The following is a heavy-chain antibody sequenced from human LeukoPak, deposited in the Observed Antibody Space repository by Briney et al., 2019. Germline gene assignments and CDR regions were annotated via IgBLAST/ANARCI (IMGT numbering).Heavy chain of an antibody. CDR2: IYHSGSWST. J-gene: IGHJ4*02. V-gene: IGHV4-30-2*01. CDR1: GVTISSGGQP. Sequence: TLSLTCAVSGVTISSGGQPWVRIGQAPGKGREGVVCIYHSGSWSTYYNPGRKSRVTISIDKSKSQSSLKLHSVTAANTAVYYCARGSVVPAAHTYFDYWGEGTLVTVS. CDR3: ARGSVVPAAHTYFDY. D-gene: IGHD2-2*01.